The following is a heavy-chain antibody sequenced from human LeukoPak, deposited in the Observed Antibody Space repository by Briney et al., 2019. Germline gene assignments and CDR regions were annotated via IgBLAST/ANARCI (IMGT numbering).Heavy chain of an antibody. V-gene: IGHV1-2*02. D-gene: IGHD2-2*01. CDR2: INPNSGGT. CDR1: GYTFTGYY. Sequence: AASVKVSCKASGYTFTGYYMHWVRQAPGQGLEWMEWINPNSGGTNYAQKFQGRVTMTRDTSISTAYMELSRLRSDDTAVYYCARVPLGGYCSSTSRYGGPEANYGMDVWGQGTTVTVSS. CDR3: ARVPLGGYCSSTSRYGGPEANYGMDV. J-gene: IGHJ6*02.